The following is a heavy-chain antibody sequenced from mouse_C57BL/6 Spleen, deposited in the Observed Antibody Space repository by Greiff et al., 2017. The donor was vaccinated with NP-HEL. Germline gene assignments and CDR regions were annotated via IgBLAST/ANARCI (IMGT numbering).Heavy chain of an antibody. CDR3: TGGPWFAY. V-gene: IGHV6-3*01. CDR2: IRLKSDNYAT. CDR1: GFTFSNYW. Sequence: EVQVVESGGGLVQPGGSMKLSCVASGFTFSNYWMNWVRQSPEKGLEWVAQIRLKSDNYATHYAESVKGRFTISRDDSKSSVYLQMNNLRAEDTGIYYRTGGPWFAYWGQGTLVTVSA. J-gene: IGHJ3*01.